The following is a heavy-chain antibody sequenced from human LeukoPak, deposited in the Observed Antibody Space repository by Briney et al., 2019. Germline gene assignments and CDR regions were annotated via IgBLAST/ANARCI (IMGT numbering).Heavy chain of an antibody. CDR1: GGSISSSSYY. CDR2: IYYSGST. Sequence: SSETLSLTCTVSGGSISSSSYYWGWIRQPPGKGLEWIGSIYYSGSTYYNSSLKSRVTISVDTSKNQFSLKLSSVTAADTAVYYCASVRGYSSGWYASGFDPWGQGTLVTVSS. CDR3: ASVRGYSSGWYASGFDP. V-gene: IGHV4-39*07. J-gene: IGHJ5*02. D-gene: IGHD6-19*01.